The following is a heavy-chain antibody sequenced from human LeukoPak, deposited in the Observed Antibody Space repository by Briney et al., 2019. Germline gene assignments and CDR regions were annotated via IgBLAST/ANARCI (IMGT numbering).Heavy chain of an antibody. V-gene: IGHV1-46*01. Sequence: ASVKVSCKASGYTFTSYYMHWVRQAPGQGLEWMGIINPSGGSTSYAQKFQGRVTMTRDMSTSTVYMELSSLRAEDTAVYYCAKDPYYYDSSGFYWGQGTLVTVSS. CDR3: AKDPYYYDSSGFY. J-gene: IGHJ4*02. CDR1: GYTFTSYY. D-gene: IGHD3-22*01. CDR2: INPSGGST.